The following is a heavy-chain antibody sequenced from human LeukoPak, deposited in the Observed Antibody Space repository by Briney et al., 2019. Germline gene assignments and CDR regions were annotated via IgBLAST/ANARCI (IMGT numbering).Heavy chain of an antibody. V-gene: IGHV3-11*04. J-gene: IGHJ3*02. CDR3: ARDGKAVAVAFDI. D-gene: IGHD6-19*01. CDR1: GFNFRDYY. Sequence: GGSLRLSCEASGFNFRDYYMSWIRQAPGKGLEWVSYIGSSGRTIYYADSVKGRFTISRDNAKNSLYLQMNSLRAEDTAVYYCARDGKAVAVAFDIWGQGTMVTVSS. CDR2: IGSSGRTI.